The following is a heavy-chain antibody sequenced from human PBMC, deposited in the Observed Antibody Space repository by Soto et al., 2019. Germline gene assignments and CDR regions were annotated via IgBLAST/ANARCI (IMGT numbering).Heavy chain of an antibody. Sequence: EASVKVSCKASGYTFTSYGISWVRQAPGQGLEWMGWISAYNGNTNYAQKLQGRVTMTTDTSTSTAYMELRSLRSDDTAVYYCASSNSIYYYGMDVWGQGTTVTVSS. CDR2: ISAYNGNT. CDR3: ASSNSIYYYGMDV. J-gene: IGHJ6*02. V-gene: IGHV1-18*01. D-gene: IGHD4-4*01. CDR1: GYTFTSYG.